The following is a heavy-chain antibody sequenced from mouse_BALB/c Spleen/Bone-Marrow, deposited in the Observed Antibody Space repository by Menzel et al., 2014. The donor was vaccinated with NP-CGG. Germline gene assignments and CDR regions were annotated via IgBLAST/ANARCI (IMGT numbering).Heavy chain of an antibody. V-gene: IGHV1-80*01. CDR3: ARWYRDPHFTMDY. Sequence: QVTLKECGAELVRPGSSVKISCKASGYAFSSYWMNWVKQRPGQGLEWIGQIYPGDGDTNYNGNFKDKATLTVDRSSSTAFMQLSSLTSEDSAVYFCARWYRDPHFTMDYWGPGTSVTVSS. CDR2: IYPGDGDT. J-gene: IGHJ4*01. D-gene: IGHD2-14*01. CDR1: GYAFSSYW.